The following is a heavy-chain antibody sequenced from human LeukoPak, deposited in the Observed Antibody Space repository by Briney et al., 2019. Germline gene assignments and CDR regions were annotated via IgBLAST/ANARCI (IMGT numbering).Heavy chain of an antibody. CDR1: GFTFSSYG. CDR3: VSSGPFYYFDY. V-gene: IGHV3-30*03. Sequence: GRSLRLSCAASGFTFSSYGMHWVRQAPGKGLEWVAVISYDGSNKYYADSVKGRFTISRDNSKNTLYLQMNSLRAEDTAVYYCVSSGPFYYFDYWGQGTLVTVSS. CDR2: ISYDGSNK. J-gene: IGHJ4*02. D-gene: IGHD2-15*01.